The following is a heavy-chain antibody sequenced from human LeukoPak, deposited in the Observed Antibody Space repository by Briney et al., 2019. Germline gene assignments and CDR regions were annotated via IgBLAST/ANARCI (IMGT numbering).Heavy chain of an antibody. CDR2: ISYDGSNK. Sequence: PGRSLRLSCAASGFTFSSYGMHWVRQAPGKGLEWVAVISYDGSNKYYANSVKGRFTISRDNSKNTLYLQMNSLRAEDTAVYYCARSVGSWFDPWGQGTLVTVSS. CDR1: GFTFSSYG. CDR3: ARSVGSWFDP. V-gene: IGHV3-30*03. J-gene: IGHJ5*02. D-gene: IGHD6-25*01.